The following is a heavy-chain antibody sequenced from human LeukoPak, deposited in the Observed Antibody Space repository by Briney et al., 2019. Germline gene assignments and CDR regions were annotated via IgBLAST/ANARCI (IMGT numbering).Heavy chain of an antibody. V-gene: IGHV3-23*01. D-gene: IGHD2-21*01. Sequence: GGSLRLSCAASGFIFSTYAMSWVRQAPGKGLEWVSSISVSAGGTYYADSVKGRFTISRDNSKNTLYLQMNSLRAEDTAVYYCARGSEPIAAFDIWGQGTMVTVSS. J-gene: IGHJ3*02. CDR3: ARGSEPIAAFDI. CDR1: GFIFSTYA. CDR2: ISVSAGGT.